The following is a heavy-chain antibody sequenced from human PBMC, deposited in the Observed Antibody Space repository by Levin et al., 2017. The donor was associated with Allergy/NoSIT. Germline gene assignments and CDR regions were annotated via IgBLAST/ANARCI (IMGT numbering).Heavy chain of an antibody. CDR2: INPNSGGT. D-gene: IGHD5-18*01. Sequence: VASVKVSCKASGYTFTGYYMHWVRQAPGQGLEWMGWINPNSGGTNYAQKFQGRVTMTRDTSISTAYMELSRLRSDDTAVYYCARDRGSYGFLYYYYGMDVWGQGTTVTVSS. CDR3: ARDRGSYGFLYYYYGMDV. J-gene: IGHJ6*02. V-gene: IGHV1-2*02. CDR1: GYTFTGYY.